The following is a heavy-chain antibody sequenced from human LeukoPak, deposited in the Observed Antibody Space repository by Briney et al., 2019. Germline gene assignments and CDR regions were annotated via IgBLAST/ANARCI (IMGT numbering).Heavy chain of an antibody. Sequence: GSLRLSCAASGFTFSSYSMNWVRQAPGKGLEWVSYISSSSSTIYYADSVKGRFTISRDNAKNSLYLQMNSLRAEDTAVYYCARVIRPYSSSWSLDAFDIRGQGTMVTVSS. CDR1: GFTFSSYS. D-gene: IGHD6-13*01. J-gene: IGHJ3*02. CDR3: ARVIRPYSSSWSLDAFDI. CDR2: ISSSSSTI. V-gene: IGHV3-48*01.